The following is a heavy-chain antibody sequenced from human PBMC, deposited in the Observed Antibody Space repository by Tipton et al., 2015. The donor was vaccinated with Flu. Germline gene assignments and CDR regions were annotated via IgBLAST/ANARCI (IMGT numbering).Heavy chain of an antibody. J-gene: IGHJ6*02. Sequence: QVQLVQSGAEMKKPGASVKLSCKASGFTFSNFYMHWVRQAPGQGLEWMGMVSPTGATTRYSKTFLGRVSMTRDTSTSTVYMEWGSLTLHDTAVYYCAGVISAAGGTVDGMDVWGQGTTVTVSS. CDR3: AGVISAAGGTVDGMDV. CDR1: GFTFSNFY. V-gene: IGHV1-46*01. D-gene: IGHD6-13*01. CDR2: VSPTGATT.